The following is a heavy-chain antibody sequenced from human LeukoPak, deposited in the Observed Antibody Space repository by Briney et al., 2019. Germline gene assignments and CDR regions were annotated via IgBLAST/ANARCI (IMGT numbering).Heavy chain of an antibody. D-gene: IGHD2-2*01. CDR3: ASGTTDIVVVPATLRNYYFDY. J-gene: IGHJ4*02. CDR1: GGSFSGYY. V-gene: IGHV4-34*01. Sequence: ASETLSLTCAVFGGSFSGYYWNWIRQPPGKGLEWIGQINPSRNTNYNPSLKSRVTISVDTSKKQFSLKLSSVTAADTAVYYCASGTTDIVVVPATLRNYYFDYWGQGTLVTVSS. CDR2: INPSRNT.